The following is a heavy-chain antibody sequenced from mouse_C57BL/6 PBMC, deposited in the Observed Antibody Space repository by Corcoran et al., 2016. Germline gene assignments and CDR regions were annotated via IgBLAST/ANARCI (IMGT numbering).Heavy chain of an antibody. D-gene: IGHD2-10*02. V-gene: IGHV1-26*01. CDR3: ARGDSSDDY. CDR2: INPNNGGT. Sequence: EVQLQQSGPELVKPGASVKISCKASGYTFTDYYMNWVKQSHGKSLEWIGDINPNNGGTSYNQKFKGKATLAVDKSSSTAYMELRSLTSEDSAVYYCARGDSSDDYWGQGTTLTVSS. CDR1: GYTFTDYY. J-gene: IGHJ2*01.